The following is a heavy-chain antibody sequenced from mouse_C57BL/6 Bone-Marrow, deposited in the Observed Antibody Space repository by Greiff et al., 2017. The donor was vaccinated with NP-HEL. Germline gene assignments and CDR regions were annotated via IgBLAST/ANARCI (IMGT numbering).Heavy chain of an antibody. Sequence: DVMLVESGPGMVKPSQSLSLTCTVTGYSITSGYDWHWIRHFPGNKLEWMGYISYSGSTNYNPSLKSRISITHDTSKNHFFLKLNSVTTEDTATYYCARGVEDYYAMDYWGQGTSVTVSS. J-gene: IGHJ4*01. CDR1: GYSITSGYD. V-gene: IGHV3-1*01. CDR2: ISYSGST. D-gene: IGHD1-1*01. CDR3: ARGVEDYYAMDY.